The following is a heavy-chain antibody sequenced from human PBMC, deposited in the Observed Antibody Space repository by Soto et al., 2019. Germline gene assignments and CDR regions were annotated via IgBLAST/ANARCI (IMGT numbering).Heavy chain of an antibody. D-gene: IGHD5-18*01. CDR3: ATSKDTTMMYFDF. J-gene: IGHJ4*02. CDR1: GGSISSYY. V-gene: IGHV4-59*01. CDR2: IYYSGST. Sequence: PSETLSLTCTVSGGSISSYYWCWIRQPPGKGLEWIGFIYYSGSTNYNPSLKSRVTISVDTSKNQFSLKLSSVTDADTAVYYCATSKDTTMMYFDFWGQGTLVTVSS.